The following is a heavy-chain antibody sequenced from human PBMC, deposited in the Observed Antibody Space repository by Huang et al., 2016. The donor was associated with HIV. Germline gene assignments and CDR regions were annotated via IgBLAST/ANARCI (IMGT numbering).Heavy chain of an antibody. J-gene: IGHJ4*02. CDR3: ATVDYYDTSGPQRGYFDN. D-gene: IGHD3-22*01. Sequence: QVQLVQSGAEVKKPGCSVKVSGKASGGSFRNFAIGWGRQAPGQGLEWMGGIIPTLGTANYAQKFQGRVTIIADESTSTAYMELSSLISEDTAVYYCATVDYYDTSGPQRGYFDNWGQGTLVTVSS. CDR1: GGSFRNFA. V-gene: IGHV1-69*01. CDR2: IIPTLGTA.